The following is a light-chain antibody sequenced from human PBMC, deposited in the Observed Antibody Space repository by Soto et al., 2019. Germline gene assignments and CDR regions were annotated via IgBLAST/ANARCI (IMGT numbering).Light chain of an antibody. CDR2: DVS. V-gene: IGLV2-14*01. CDR1: SSDVGGYNY. CDR3: SSYTGSSTLV. J-gene: IGLJ2*01. Sequence: QSVLTQPASVSGSPGQSITISCSGTSSDVGGYNYVSWYQQNSGKAPKVMIYDVSSRPSGVSDRFSGSKSGNTASLTISGLQAEDEGDYYCSSYTGSSTLVFGGGTKLTVL.